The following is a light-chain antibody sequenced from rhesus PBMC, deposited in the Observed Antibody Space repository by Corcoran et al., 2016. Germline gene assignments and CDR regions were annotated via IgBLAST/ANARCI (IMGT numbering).Light chain of an antibody. Sequence: DIQMTQSPSSLPASVGNTVTITFRASQGISNNLAWYHQNPGKAPKPLIYYASNLESGVPSRFSGMGSGTDFTLTLSSLQPEDFAIYYCQQHNSYPFTFGPGTKLDIK. CDR3: QQHNSYPFT. V-gene: IGKV1S14*01. CDR1: QGISNN. J-gene: IGKJ3*01. CDR2: YAS.